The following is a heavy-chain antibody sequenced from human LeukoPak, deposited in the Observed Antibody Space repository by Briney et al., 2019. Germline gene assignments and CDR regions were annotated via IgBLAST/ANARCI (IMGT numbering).Heavy chain of an antibody. D-gene: IGHD4/OR15-4a*01. CDR2: INWDGYST. V-gene: IGHV3-20*04. J-gene: IGHJ4*02. Sequence: GGSLRPSCAASGFIFYDYGMTWVRQGPGKGLEWVSGINWDGYSTGYADSVRGRFTISRDNAKSTLYLQMNSLRPEDTALYSCVRDLRTDYAFDSWGQGTLVTVSS. CDR1: GFIFYDYG. CDR3: VRDLRTDYAFDS.